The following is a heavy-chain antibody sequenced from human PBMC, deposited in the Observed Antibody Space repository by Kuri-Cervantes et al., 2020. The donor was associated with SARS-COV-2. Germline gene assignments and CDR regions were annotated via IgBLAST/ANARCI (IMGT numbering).Heavy chain of an antibody. Sequence: GGSLRLSCAASGFTFSSYGMHWVRQAPGKGLEWVAVIWYDGSNKYYADSVKGRFTISRDNSKNTLYLQMNSLRAEDTAVYYCAKDRGDSYGYGYFDYWGQGTLVTVSS. CDR1: GFTFSSYG. CDR2: IWYDGSNK. D-gene: IGHD5-18*01. J-gene: IGHJ4*02. CDR3: AKDRGDSYGYGYFDY. V-gene: IGHV3-33*06.